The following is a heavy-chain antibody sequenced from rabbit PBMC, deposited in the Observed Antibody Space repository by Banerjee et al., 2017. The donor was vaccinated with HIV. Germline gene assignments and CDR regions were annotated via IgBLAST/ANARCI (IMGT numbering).Heavy chain of an antibody. V-gene: IGHV1S40*01. J-gene: IGHJ4*01. CDR1: GFSFSSSYY. D-gene: IGHD8-1*01. CDR3: ARADSYYTYFKL. CDR2: IDAGSGST. Sequence: QSLEESGGDLVKPGASLTLTCTASGFSFSSSYYMCWVRQAPGKGLEWIACIDAGSGSTYYASWAKGRFTISKTPSTTVTLQMTSLTAADTATYFCARADSYYTYFKLWGPGTLVTVS.